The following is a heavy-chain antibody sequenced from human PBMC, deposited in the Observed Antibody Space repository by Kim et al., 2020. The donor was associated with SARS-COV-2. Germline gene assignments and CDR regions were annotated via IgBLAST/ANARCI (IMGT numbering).Heavy chain of an antibody. CDR1: GFTFSSYG. CDR3: ARSGGITIFGVASNWFDP. V-gene: IGHV3-33*01. Sequence: GGSLRLSCAASGFTFSSYGMPWVRQAPGKGLEWVAVIWYDGSNKYYADSVKGRFTISRDNSKNTVYLQMNSLRAEDTAVYYCARSGGITIFGVASNWFDPWGQGTLVTVSA. D-gene: IGHD3-3*01. J-gene: IGHJ5*02. CDR2: IWYDGSNK.